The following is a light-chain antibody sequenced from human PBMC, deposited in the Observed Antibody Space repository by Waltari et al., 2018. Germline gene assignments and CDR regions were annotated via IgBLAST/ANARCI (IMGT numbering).Light chain of an antibody. CDR2: EVS. CDR1: GSGGS. J-gene: IGLJ1*01. Sequence: QSALTQPPSASGSPGQSVTIFCTGTGSGGSVSWYQQHPGKAPKLMIYEVSKRPSGVPDGLAGSNSGNAASLTVSGLQAADEGDYYCRSDAVSNNIYDFGSGTKVTVL. V-gene: IGLV2-8*01. CDR3: RSDAVSNNIYD.